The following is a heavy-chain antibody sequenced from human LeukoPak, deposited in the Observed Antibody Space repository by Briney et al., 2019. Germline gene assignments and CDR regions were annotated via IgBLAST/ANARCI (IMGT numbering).Heavy chain of an antibody. CDR2: INGDEITT. V-gene: IGHV3-74*01. J-gene: IGHJ6*03. Sequence: GGSLRLSCAASGFTFSNNWMHWVRQVPGKGLEWVSRINGDEITTIYADSVKGRFTISRDIAKNSLYLQMNSLRAEDTAVYYCVRESRRYQLPGLNDYYYMDVWGKGTTVTVSS. CDR1: GFTFSNNW. D-gene: IGHD2-2*01. CDR3: VRESRRYQLPGLNDYYYMDV.